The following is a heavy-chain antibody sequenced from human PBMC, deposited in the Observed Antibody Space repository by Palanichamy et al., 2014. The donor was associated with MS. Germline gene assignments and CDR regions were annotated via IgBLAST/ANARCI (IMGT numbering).Heavy chain of an antibody. J-gene: IGHJ4*02. D-gene: IGHD6-19*01. CDR1: GGSISSSSYY. V-gene: IGHV4-39*07. Sequence: QLQLQESGPGLVKPSETLSLTCTVSGGSISSSSYYWGWIRQPPGKGLEWIGSIYYSGSTYYNPSLKSRVTISVDTSKNQFSLKLSSVTAADTAVYYCARTTGYSSGWYYFDYWGQGTLVTVSS. CDR3: ARTTGYSSGWYYFDY. CDR2: IYYSGST.